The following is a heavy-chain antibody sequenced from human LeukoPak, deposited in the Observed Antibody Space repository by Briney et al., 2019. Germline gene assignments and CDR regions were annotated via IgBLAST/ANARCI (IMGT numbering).Heavy chain of an antibody. CDR2: MYYSGST. D-gene: IGHD3-3*01. V-gene: IGHV4-39*07. CDR3: ARDFRGGYDFWSGYYTPYYFDY. J-gene: IGHJ4*02. Sequence: SETLSLTCSVSGGSISSSGYYWGWIRQPPGKGLEWIGSMYYSGSTYYNPSLKSRVTISVDTSKNHFSLKLSSVTAADTAVYYCARDFRGGYDFWSGYYTPYYFDYWGQGTLVTVSP. CDR1: GGSISSSGYY.